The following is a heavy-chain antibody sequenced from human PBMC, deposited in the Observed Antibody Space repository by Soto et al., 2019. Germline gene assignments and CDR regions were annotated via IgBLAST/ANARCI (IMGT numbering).Heavy chain of an antibody. V-gene: IGHV3-33*01. CDR2: IWYDGSNK. J-gene: IGHJ5*02. CDR1: GFTFSGYG. Sequence: GGSLRLSRAASGFTFSGYGMHWVRQAPGKGLEWVAVIWYDGSNKYYADSVKGRFPISRDNSKNTLYLQMNSLRAEDAAVYYCARGPNWFDPWGQGTLVTVSS. CDR3: ARGPNWFDP.